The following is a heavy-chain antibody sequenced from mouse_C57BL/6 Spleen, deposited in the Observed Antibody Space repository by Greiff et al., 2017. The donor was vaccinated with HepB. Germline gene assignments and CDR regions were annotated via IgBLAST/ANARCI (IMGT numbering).Heavy chain of an antibody. Sequence: QVQLQQPGAELVKPGVSVKLSCKASGYTFTSYWMPWVKQRPGQGLEWIGEIDPSDSYTNYNQKFKGKATLTVDTSSSTAYMQLSSLTSEDSAVYYCASPYGSSLAWFAYWGQGTLVTVSA. CDR2: IDPSDSYT. CDR3: ASPYGSSLAWFAY. V-gene: IGHV1-50*01. CDR1: GYTFTSYW. J-gene: IGHJ3*01. D-gene: IGHD1-1*01.